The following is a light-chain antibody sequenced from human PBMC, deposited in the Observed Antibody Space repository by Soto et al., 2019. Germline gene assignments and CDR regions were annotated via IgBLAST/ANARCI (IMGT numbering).Light chain of an antibody. V-gene: IGKV3-20*01. J-gene: IGKJ5*01. CDR3: HQYGSSPPLT. CDR2: GAS. CDR1: HSVSSSY. Sequence: EIVLTQSPGTLSLSPGERATLSCRASHSVSSSYLAWYQQKPGQAPRLLIYGASSRATGIPDRFSGSGSGTDFTLTISRLEPEDFAVYYCHQYGSSPPLTFGPGTRLEIK.